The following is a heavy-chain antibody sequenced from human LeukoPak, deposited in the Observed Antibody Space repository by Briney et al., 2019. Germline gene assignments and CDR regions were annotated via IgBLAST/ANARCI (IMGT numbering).Heavy chain of an antibody. J-gene: IGHJ4*02. CDR1: NGSLSGYS. Sequence: SETLSLTCAVYNGSLSGYSWSWIRQPPGKGLEWIGEINHSGGTNYNPSLKSRVTISLDTSKNQFSLKVNSVTAADTAVYYCARSRYGSSPDYWGQGTLVIVSS. CDR2: INHSGGT. V-gene: IGHV4-34*01. CDR3: ARSRYGSSPDY. D-gene: IGHD6-6*01.